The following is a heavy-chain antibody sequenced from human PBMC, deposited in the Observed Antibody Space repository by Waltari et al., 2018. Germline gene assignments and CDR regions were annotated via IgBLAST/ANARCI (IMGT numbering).Heavy chain of an antibody. J-gene: IGHJ4*02. CDR1: GFTFSNYE. CDR3: ARGDYNFWSGYYGY. D-gene: IGHD3-3*01. V-gene: IGHV3-48*03. Sequence: EVQLVESGGGVVQPGGSRRLSCAASGFTFSNYEMTWVRQAPGTGLQWISFISNSGDTAYYTDSVKGRFTISRDNAKNSLYLQMNGLTVDDTAVYYCARGDYNFWSGYYGYWGQGVLVTVSS. CDR2: ISNSGDTA.